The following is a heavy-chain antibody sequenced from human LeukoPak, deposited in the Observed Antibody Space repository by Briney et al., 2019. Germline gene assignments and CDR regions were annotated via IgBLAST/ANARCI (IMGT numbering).Heavy chain of an antibody. CDR1: GFTFTSSA. CDR3: AARAYYYDSSGNLFDY. D-gene: IGHD3-22*01. CDR2: IVVGSGNT. V-gene: IGHV1-58*01. Sequence: SVKVSCKASGFTFTSSAVQWVRQARGQRLEWIGWIVVGSGNTNYAQKFQERVTITRDMSTSTAYMELSSLRSEDTAVYYCAARAYYYDSSGNLFDYWGQGTLVTVSS. J-gene: IGHJ4*02.